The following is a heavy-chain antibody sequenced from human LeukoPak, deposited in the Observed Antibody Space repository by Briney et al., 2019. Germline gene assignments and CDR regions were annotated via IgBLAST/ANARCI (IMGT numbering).Heavy chain of an antibody. CDR3: AKGGPQFFDY. D-gene: IGHD5-24*01. V-gene: IGHV3-23*01. CDR1: GFTFSNYA. J-gene: IGHJ4*02. CDR2: ISGSGDTT. Sequence: GGSLRLSCVASGFTFSNYAMTWVRQAPGKGLEWVSTISGSGDTTNYADSVKGRFTISRDSSKSTLYLQMNSLRAEDTAVYFCAKGGPQFFDYWGQGSLVTVSS.